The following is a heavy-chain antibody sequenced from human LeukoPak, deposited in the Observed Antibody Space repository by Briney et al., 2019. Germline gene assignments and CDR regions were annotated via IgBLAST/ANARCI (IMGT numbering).Heavy chain of an antibody. CDR1: GGSFSGYY. CDR3: ARRCRIGSGWFYDY. D-gene: IGHD6-19*01. Sequence: SETLSLTCAVYGGSFSGYYWTWIRQPPEKGREWIGEINHSGSTNYNPPLKSRVTISVDTSKNQISLKLSSVTAADTAVYYCARRCRIGSGWFYDYWGQGTLVTVSS. V-gene: IGHV4-34*01. J-gene: IGHJ4*02. CDR2: INHSGST.